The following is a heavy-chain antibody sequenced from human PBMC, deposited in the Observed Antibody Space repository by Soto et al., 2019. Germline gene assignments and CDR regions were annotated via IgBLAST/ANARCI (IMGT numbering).Heavy chain of an antibody. D-gene: IGHD6-19*01. V-gene: IGHV3-48*01. Sequence: HPGGSLRLSCAASGFTFSSYSMNWVRQAPGKGLEWVSYISSSSSTIYYADSVKGRFTISRDNAKNSLYLQMNSLRAEDTAVYYCARDTGYSSGWTPYYFDYWGQGTLVTVSS. CDR2: ISSSSSTI. J-gene: IGHJ4*02. CDR1: GFTFSSYS. CDR3: ARDTGYSSGWTPYYFDY.